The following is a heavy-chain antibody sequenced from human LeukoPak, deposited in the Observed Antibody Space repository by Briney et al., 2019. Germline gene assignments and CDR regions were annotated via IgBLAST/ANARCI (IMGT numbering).Heavy chain of an antibody. J-gene: IGHJ4*02. CDR3: AKVDGDY. V-gene: IGHV4-59*10. CDR1: GGSFSSYY. Sequence: SETLSLTCAVYGGSFSSYYWSWIRQPAGKELEWIGRIYTSGTTNYNPSLKSRVTMSIDTSKNQLSLKLTSVTAADTAVYYCAKVDGDYWGQGTLVTVSS. D-gene: IGHD5-24*01. CDR2: IYTSGTT.